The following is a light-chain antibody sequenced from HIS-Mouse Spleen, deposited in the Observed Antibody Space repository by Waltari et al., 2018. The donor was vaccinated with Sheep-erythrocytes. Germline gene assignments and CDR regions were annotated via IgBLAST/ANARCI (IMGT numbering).Light chain of an antibody. V-gene: IGLV1-44*01. J-gene: IGLJ3*02. CDR3: AAWDDSLNGPV. CDR1: SSNIGSNT. CDR2: SNN. Sequence: QSVLTQPPSASGTPGQRVTISCSGSSSNIGSNTVNWYQQLPGTAPKLLIYSNNQRPSGVPDGFPGSKSGTSASLAISGLQSEDRADYYCAAWDDSLNGPVFGGGTKLTVL.